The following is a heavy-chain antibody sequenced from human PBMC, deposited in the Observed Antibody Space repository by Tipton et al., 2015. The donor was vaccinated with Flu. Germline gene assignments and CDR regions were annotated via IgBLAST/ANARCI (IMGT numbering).Heavy chain of an antibody. CDR3: TRQLGAATRSSS. CDR1: GGSVSSDDFY. Sequence: TLSLTCTVSGGSVSSDDFYWGWVRQAPGKGPEWIGSIFHRGTTYYDLSLQSRVTTSLDTSKNQFSLSMRSVTVADTAVYYCTRQLGAATRSSSWGQGTLVTGSS. V-gene: IGHV4-39*07. D-gene: IGHD7-27*01. CDR2: IFHRGTT. J-gene: IGHJ4*02.